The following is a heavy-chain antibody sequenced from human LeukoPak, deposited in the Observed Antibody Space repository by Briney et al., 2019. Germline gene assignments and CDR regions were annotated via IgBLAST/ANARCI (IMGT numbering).Heavy chain of an antibody. J-gene: IGHJ4*02. CDR3: AREPPAVAADY. CDR2: MNPNSGNT. Sequence: SVKVSCKASGYTFTSYDINWVRQATGQGLEWMGWMNPNSGNTGYAQKLQGRVTMATDTSTSTAYMELRSLRSDDTAVYYCAREPPAVAADYWGQGTLVTVSS. CDR1: GYTFTSYD. V-gene: IGHV1-8*01. D-gene: IGHD6-19*01.